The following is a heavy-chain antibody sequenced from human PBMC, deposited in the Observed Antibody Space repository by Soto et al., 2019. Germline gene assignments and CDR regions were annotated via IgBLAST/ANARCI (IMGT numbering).Heavy chain of an antibody. CDR2: VSGTGGRA. D-gene: IGHD4-17*01. CDR1: GFTFSSYA. V-gene: IGHV3-23*01. J-gene: IGHJ4*02. CDR3: ARGSAYSDYDLEY. Sequence: GGSMRLSCAASGFTFSSYAMTWVRQAPGKELEWVSGVSGTGGRAYYADSVKGRFTISRDKSTNTLYLHMNSLRAEDTAVYYCARGSAYSDYDLEYCGQGILVTVSS.